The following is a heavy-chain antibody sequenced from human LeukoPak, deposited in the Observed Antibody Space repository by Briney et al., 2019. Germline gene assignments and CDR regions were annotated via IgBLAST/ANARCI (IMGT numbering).Heavy chain of an antibody. V-gene: IGHV3-23*01. Sequence: EGSLRLSCAASGFAFSSFAMGWVRQAPGKGLEWVSAISGSGGSTYYADSVKGRFTISRDNSKNTLHLQMNSLRVEDTAVYYCANGDKKRITMVRGVMQPFDYWGQGTLVTVSS. CDR1: GFAFSSFA. J-gene: IGHJ4*02. D-gene: IGHD3-10*01. CDR2: ISGSGGST. CDR3: ANGDKKRITMVRGVMQPFDY.